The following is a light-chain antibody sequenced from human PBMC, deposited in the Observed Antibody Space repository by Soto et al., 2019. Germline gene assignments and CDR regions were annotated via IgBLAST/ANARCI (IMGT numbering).Light chain of an antibody. CDR2: GAS. CDR3: QEYNYWPRGT. Sequence: EIVMTQSPAPLSVPPGERTTLSCRASQSVSNNLAWYQQKPGQAPRLLIYGASTRAAGIPARFSVSGSGTEFTLGICSLQSDDCAVYYGQEYNYWPRGTFGGGTKVEIK. V-gene: IGKV3-15*01. J-gene: IGKJ4*01. CDR1: QSVSNN.